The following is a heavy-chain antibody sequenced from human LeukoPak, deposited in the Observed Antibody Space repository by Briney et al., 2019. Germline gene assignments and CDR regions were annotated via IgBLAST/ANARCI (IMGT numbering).Heavy chain of an antibody. J-gene: IGHJ6*02. D-gene: IGHD5-24*01. CDR2: IIPILGIA. V-gene: IGHV1-69*04. CDR1: GGAFSSYA. Sequence: SVKVSCKASGGAFSSYAISWVRQAPGQGLEWMGRIIPILGIANYAQKFQGRVTITADESTSTAYMELSSLRSEDTAVYYCADGRDGYPHYYGMDVWGQGTTVTVSS. CDR3: ADGRDGYPHYYGMDV.